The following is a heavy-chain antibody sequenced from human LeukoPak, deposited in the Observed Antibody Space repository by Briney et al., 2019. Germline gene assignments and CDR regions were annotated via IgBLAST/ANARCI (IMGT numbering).Heavy chain of an antibody. D-gene: IGHD2-2*01. J-gene: IGHJ4*02. CDR3: ARAQGYCSSTSCYDFDY. CDR1: GFTFSSYW. Sequence: PGGSLRLSCAASGFTFSSYWMSWVRQAPGKGLEWVANIKQDGSEKYYVDSVRGRFTISRDNAKNSLYLQMNSLRAEDTAVYYCARAQGYCSSTSCYDFDYWGQGTLVTVSS. V-gene: IGHV3-7*01. CDR2: IKQDGSEK.